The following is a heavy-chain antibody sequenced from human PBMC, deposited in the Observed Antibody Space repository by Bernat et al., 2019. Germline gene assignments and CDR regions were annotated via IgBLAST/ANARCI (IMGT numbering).Heavy chain of an antibody. Sequence: EVQLVESGGGLVQPGGSLRLSCAASGFTFSSHWMTWVRQAPGKGLEWVANIKQDGSTLYYVDSVKGRFTMSRDNARNSLDLQMNRLRVEETAMFYCARLMGDHSSFDYWGQGTLVTVSS. J-gene: IGHJ4*02. D-gene: IGHD3-22*01. V-gene: IGHV3-7*03. CDR3: ARLMGDHSSFDY. CDR2: IKQDGSTL. CDR1: GFTFSSHW.